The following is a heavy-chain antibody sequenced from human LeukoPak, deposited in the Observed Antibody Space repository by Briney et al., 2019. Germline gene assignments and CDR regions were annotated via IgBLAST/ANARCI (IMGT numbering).Heavy chain of an antibody. Sequence: SETLSLTCTVSGGSISNYYWSWIRQPPGKGLEWIGYIYTSGSTNYNPSLKSRVTISVDTSKNQFSLKLSSVTAADTAVYYCARLHSGSYYGAFDIWGQGTMVTVSS. CDR2: IYTSGST. CDR3: ARLHSGSYYGAFDI. D-gene: IGHD1-26*01. CDR1: GGSISNYY. J-gene: IGHJ3*02. V-gene: IGHV4-4*09.